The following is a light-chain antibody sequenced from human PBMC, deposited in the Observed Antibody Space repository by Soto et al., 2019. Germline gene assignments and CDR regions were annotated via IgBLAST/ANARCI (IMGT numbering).Light chain of an antibody. V-gene: IGKV3-11*01. Sequence: EIVLTQSPATLSLSPGERATLSCRASQSVSRYLAWYQQKPGQAPRLLIYDTSNRASGIPARFRGSGSGTDFTLTISSLEPEDFAVYYCQQRSNWPPEYTFGQGTSLEIK. CDR2: DTS. CDR3: QQRSNWPPEYT. J-gene: IGKJ2*01. CDR1: QSVSRY.